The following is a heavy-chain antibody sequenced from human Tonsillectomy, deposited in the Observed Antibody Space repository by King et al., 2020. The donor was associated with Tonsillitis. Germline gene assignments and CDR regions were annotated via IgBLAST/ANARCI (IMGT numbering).Heavy chain of an antibody. CDR1: GFTFSSYA. CDR3: ARELDY. CDR2: ISYDGSNK. V-gene: IGHV3-30*14. J-gene: IGHJ4*02. Sequence: VQLVESGGGVVQPGRSLRLSCAASGFTFSSYAIHWVRQAPGKGLEWVAVISYDGSNKYYAESVKGRFTISRDNSKNMLYLQMDSLRAEDMAVYYCARELDYWGQGTLVSVSS.